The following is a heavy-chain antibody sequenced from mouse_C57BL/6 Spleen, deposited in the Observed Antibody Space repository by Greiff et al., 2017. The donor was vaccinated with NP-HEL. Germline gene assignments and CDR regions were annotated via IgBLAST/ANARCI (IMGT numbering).Heavy chain of an antibody. CDR2: IDPSDSET. V-gene: IGHV1-52*01. J-gene: IGHJ3*01. D-gene: IGHD2-4*01. Sequence: VQLRQSGAELVRPGSSVKLSCKASGYTFTSYWMHWVKQRPIQGLEWIGNIDPSDSETHYNQKFKDKATLTVDKSSSTAYMQLSSLTSEDSAVYYCAIYYDYAWFAYWGQGTLVTVSA. CDR3: AIYYDYAWFAY. CDR1: GYTFTSYW.